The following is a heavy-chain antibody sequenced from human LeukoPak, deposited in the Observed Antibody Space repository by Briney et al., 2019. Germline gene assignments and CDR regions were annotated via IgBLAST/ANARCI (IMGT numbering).Heavy chain of an antibody. J-gene: IGHJ4*02. D-gene: IGHD3-22*01. V-gene: IGHV3-48*01. CDR1: GFTFSSYS. CDR3: ASFYDSTGRDY. Sequence: PGGSLRLSCAASGFTFSSYSMNWVRQAPGKGLEWVSYISSSSSTIYYADSVKGRFTISRDNAKNSLYLQMSSLRAEDTAVYYCASFYDSTGRDYWGQGTLVTVSS. CDR2: ISSSSSTI.